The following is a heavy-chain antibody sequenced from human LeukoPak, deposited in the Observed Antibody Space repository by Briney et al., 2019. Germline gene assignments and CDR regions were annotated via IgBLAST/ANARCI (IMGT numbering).Heavy chain of an antibody. CDR1: GFTFSDYA. D-gene: IGHD2-15*01. CDR2: ISISGSRT. V-gene: IGHV3-23*01. CDR3: AKDRVSLSCSGDSCYEGDFDS. Sequence: GGSLRLSCASSGFTFSDYAMSWVRQAPGKGLEWVSSISISGSRTYYADSVKGRFTISRDNSKNTLDLQMNRLRVEDTAVYYCAKDRVSLSCSGDSCYEGDFDSWGQGVLVTVST. J-gene: IGHJ4*02.